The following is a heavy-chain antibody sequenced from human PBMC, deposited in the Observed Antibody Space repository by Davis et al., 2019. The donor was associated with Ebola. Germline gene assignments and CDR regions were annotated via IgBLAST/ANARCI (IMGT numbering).Heavy chain of an antibody. J-gene: IGHJ6*02. CDR1: GYTFTSYG. CDR3: ARVLGGYGYPYYYYYYGMDV. CDR2: MNPNSGNT. V-gene: IGHV1-8*02. Sequence: AASVKVSCKASGYTFTSYGINWVRQATGQGLEWMGWMNPNSGNTGYAQKFQGRVTMTRNTSISTAYMELSSLRSEDTAVYHCARVLGGYGYPYYYYYYGMDVWGQGTTVTVSS. D-gene: IGHD5-18*01.